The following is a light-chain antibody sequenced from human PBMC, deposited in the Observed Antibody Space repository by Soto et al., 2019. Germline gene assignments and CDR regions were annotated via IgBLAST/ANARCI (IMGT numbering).Light chain of an antibody. V-gene: IGKV3-20*01. J-gene: IGKJ1*01. CDR3: QQYSSSPRT. Sequence: EIVLTQSPGTLSLSPGERATLSCRASQSVSSSYLAWYQQKPGQAPRLLIYGASSRATGIPDRFSGSGSGTDFTLTISRLEPEYFAVYYCQQYSSSPRTLGQG. CDR2: GAS. CDR1: QSVSSSY.